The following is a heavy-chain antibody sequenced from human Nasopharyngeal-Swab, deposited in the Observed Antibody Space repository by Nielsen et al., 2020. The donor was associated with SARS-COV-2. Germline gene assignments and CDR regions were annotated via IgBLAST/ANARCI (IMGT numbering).Heavy chain of an antibody. CDR2: INHSGST. V-gene: IGHV4-34*01. D-gene: IGHD4-17*01. Sequence: WIRKPPGKGLEWIGEINHSGSTNYNPSLKSRVTISVDTSKNQFSLKLSSVTAADTAVYYCARTRGVLRLRCFDYWGQGTLVTVSS. CDR3: ARTRGVLRLRCFDY. J-gene: IGHJ4*02.